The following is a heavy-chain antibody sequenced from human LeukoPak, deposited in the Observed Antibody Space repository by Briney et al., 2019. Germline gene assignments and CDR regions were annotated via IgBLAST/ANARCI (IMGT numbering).Heavy chain of an antibody. D-gene: IGHD4-11*01. Sequence: ASVKVSCKASGGTFSSYAISWVRQAPGQGLEWMGGIIPIFGTANYAQKFQGRVTITADKSTSTAYMELSSLRSEDTAVYYCAAQDYQNWFDPWGQGTLVTVSS. J-gene: IGHJ5*02. CDR3: AAQDYQNWFDP. CDR2: IIPIFGTA. CDR1: GGTFSSYA. V-gene: IGHV1-69*06.